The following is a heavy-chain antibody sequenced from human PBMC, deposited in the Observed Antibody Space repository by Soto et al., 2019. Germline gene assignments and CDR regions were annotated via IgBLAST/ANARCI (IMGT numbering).Heavy chain of an antibody. Sequence: QVQLQESGPGLVKPSDTLSLTCAVSGYSISSSNWWGWIRQPPGKGLEWIGYIYYSGSTYYNPSLKSRVTMSGDTSKNQFSLKLSAVTAVDTAVYYCQVVVAATREVAQYYFDSWGQGTLVTVSS. CDR2: IYYSGST. J-gene: IGHJ4*02. D-gene: IGHD2-15*01. CDR1: GYSISSSNW. V-gene: IGHV4-28*01. CDR3: QVVVAATREVAQYYFDS.